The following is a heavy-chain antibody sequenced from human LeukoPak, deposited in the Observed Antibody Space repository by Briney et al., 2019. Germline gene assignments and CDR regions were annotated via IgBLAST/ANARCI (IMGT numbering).Heavy chain of an antibody. CDR2: IYPGDSDT. CDR1: GYSFTSYW. Sequence: GESLKISCKGSGYSFTSYWIGWVRQMPGKGLEWMWIIYPGDSDTRYSPSFQCQVTISADKCISTAYLQWSSLKASDTAMYYCARAKGYCSGGSCYSFDPWGQGTLVTVSS. J-gene: IGHJ5*02. D-gene: IGHD2-15*01. V-gene: IGHV5-51*01. CDR3: ARAKGYCSGGSCYSFDP.